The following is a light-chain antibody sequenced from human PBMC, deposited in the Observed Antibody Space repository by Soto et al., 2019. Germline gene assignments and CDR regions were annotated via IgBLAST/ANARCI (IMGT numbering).Light chain of an antibody. J-gene: IGKJ1*01. Sequence: EIVMTQSPVTLSVSPGERATLSCRASQSVSSNLAWYQQKPGQAPRLLIYGASTRATGIPARFSGSGSGTDFNLTISSLQSEDFAVYYCQHYNNWPPWTFGQGTKVEIK. V-gene: IGKV3-15*01. CDR3: QHYNNWPPWT. CDR2: GAS. CDR1: QSVSSN.